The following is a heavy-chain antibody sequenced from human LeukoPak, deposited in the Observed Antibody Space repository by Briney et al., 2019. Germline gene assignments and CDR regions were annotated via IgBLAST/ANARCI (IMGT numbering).Heavy chain of an antibody. CDR3: AKAPYDTSGFSSPNYFDY. Sequence: GGSLRLPCAASGFTFSSYAMSWVRQAPGKGLEWISTITASGVTTYYADSVKGRFTISRDNSKNTLFLQMNSLRAEDTAVYYCAKAPYDTSGFSSPNYFDYWGQGTLVTVSS. CDR1: GFTFSSYA. CDR2: ITASGVTT. D-gene: IGHD3-22*01. J-gene: IGHJ4*02. V-gene: IGHV3-23*01.